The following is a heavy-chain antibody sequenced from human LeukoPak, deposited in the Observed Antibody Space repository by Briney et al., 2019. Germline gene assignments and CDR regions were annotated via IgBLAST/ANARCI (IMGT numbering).Heavy chain of an antibody. J-gene: IGHJ4*02. CDR1: GGSISSYY. D-gene: IGHD3-10*01. V-gene: IGHV4-59*01. CDR2: IYYSGST. CDR3: ARGSEQDVHFDY. Sequence: PSETLSLTCTVSGGSISSYYWSWIRQPPGKGLEWIGYIYYSGSTNYNPSLKSRVTISVDTSKNQFSLKLSSVTAADTAVYYCARGSEQDVHFDYWGQGTLVTVSS.